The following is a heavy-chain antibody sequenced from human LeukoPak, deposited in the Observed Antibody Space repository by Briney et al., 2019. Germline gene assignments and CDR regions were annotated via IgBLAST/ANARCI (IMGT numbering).Heavy chain of an antibody. J-gene: IGHJ3*02. Sequence: GGSLRLSCAASGFTFSNAWMNWVRQAPGKGLEWVAVISYDGSNKYYADSVKGRFTISRDNSKNTLYLQMNSLRAEDTAVYYCASSYDSSGYYPRGAFDIWGQGTMVTVSS. D-gene: IGHD3-22*01. V-gene: IGHV3-30*03. CDR3: ASSYDSSGYYPRGAFDI. CDR2: ISYDGSNK. CDR1: GFTFSNAW.